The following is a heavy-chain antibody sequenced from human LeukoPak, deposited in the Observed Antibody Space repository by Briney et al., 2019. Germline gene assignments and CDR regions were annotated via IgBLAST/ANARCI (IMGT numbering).Heavy chain of an antibody. J-gene: IGHJ4*02. V-gene: IGHV3-30*02. D-gene: IGHD2-15*01. Sequence: PGGSLRLSCAASGFTFSSYGMHWVRQAPGKGLEWVAFVRYDGSNKYYADSVKGRFTISRDNSKNTLYLQMNSLRAEDTAVYYCAKTPRYCSGGSCYGGYFDYWGQGTLVTVSS. CDR2: VRYDGSNK. CDR1: GFTFSSYG. CDR3: AKTPRYCSGGSCYGGYFDY.